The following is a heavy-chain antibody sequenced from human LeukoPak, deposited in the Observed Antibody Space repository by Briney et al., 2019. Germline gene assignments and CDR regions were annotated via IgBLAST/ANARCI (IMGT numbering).Heavy chain of an antibody. CDR2: ISGSGGST. J-gene: IGHJ4*02. V-gene: IGHV3-23*01. Sequence: GGSLRLSCAASGFTFSSYAMSWFRQAPGKGLEWVSGISGSGGSTFYADSVKVRFTISRDNSKTTLYLQMNSLRAEDTAVYYCAKGGAFSTYYFDYWGQGTLVTVSS. D-gene: IGHD4/OR15-4a*01. CDR3: AKGGAFSTYYFDY. CDR1: GFTFSSYA.